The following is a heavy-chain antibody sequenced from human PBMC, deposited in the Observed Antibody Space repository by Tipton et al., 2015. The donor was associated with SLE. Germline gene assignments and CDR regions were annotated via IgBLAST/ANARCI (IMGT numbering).Heavy chain of an antibody. CDR1: GGSISFDY. J-gene: IGHJ3*02. CDR3: ARLAQRRFSGDYPYGALDI. Sequence: TLSLTCTVSGGSISFDYWSWIRQSAGRGLEWIGRIYSSGDRDYNPSLRSRVTISLDTSKNEFSLKLTTVTAADTAVYYCARLAQRRFSGDYPYGALDIWGQGTMVTVSS. D-gene: IGHD1-26*01. CDR2: IYSSGDR. V-gene: IGHV4-4*07.